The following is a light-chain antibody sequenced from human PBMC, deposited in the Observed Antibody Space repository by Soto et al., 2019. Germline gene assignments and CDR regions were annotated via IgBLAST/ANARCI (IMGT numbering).Light chain of an antibody. CDR3: SSYAGSNNPL. J-gene: IGLJ2*01. V-gene: IGLV2-8*01. Sequence: QSALTQPPSASGSPGQSVTISCTGTSSEVGGYNYVSWYQQHPGKAPKLMIYEVSKRPSGVPDRFSGSKSGNTASLTVSGLQAEDEADYYCSSYAGSNNPLFGGGTKLTVL. CDR1: SSEVGGYNY. CDR2: EVS.